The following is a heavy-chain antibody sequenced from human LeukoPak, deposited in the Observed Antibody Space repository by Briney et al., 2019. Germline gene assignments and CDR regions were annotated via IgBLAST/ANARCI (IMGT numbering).Heavy chain of an antibody. Sequence: ASVKVSCKASGYTFTSYGISWVRQAPGQGLEWMGWISAYNGNTNYAQKLQGRVTMTTDTSTSTAYMELRSLRSDDTAVYYCASIAADAPYYHYYYMDVWGKGTTVTVSS. D-gene: IGHD6-13*01. CDR2: ISAYNGNT. J-gene: IGHJ6*03. V-gene: IGHV1-18*01. CDR1: GYTFTSYG. CDR3: ASIAADAPYYHYYYMDV.